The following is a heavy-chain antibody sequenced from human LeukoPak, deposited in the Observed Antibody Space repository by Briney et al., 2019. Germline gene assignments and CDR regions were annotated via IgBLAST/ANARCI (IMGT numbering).Heavy chain of an antibody. CDR3: ARVKWELLRKVPDAFDI. J-gene: IGHJ3*02. V-gene: IGHV3-23*01. D-gene: IGHD1-26*01. CDR2: ISGSGGST. Sequence: GGTLRLSCAASGFTFSSYGMSWVRQAPGKGLEWVSAISGSGGSTYYADSVKGRFTISRDNAKNSLYLQMNSLRAEDTAVYYCARVKWELLRKVPDAFDIWGQGTMVTVSS. CDR1: GFTFSSYG.